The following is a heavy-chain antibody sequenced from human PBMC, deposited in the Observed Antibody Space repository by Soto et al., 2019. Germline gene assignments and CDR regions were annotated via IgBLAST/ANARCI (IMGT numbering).Heavy chain of an antibody. J-gene: IGHJ5*02. CDR1: GGAASSGTYY. V-gene: IGHV4-61*01. CDR3: TRGPPRVQWFDP. CDR2: IYFTGST. Sequence: PSETLSLTCTVSGGAASSGTYYWSWIRQPPGKGLEWIGHIYFTGSTNYNPSLKSRVTMSLDTSRNQFSLKLSSVTAADTAVYYCTRGPPRVQWFDPWGRGTLVTVSS.